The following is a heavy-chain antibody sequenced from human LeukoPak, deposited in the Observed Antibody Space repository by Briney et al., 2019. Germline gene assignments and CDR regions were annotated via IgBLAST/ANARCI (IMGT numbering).Heavy chain of an antibody. D-gene: IGHD5-12*01. CDR3: ARAPHYSGYEFDY. CDR2: TYYRSKWYN. V-gene: IGHV6-1*01. J-gene: IGHJ4*02. Sequence: SQTLSLTCAISGDSVCSNSAAWNWIRKSPSRGLEWLGRTYYRSKWYNDYAVFVQSRITINPDTSKNQFSLQLNSVTPEDTAVYYCARAPHYSGYEFDYWGQGTLVTVSS. CDR1: GDSVCSNSAA.